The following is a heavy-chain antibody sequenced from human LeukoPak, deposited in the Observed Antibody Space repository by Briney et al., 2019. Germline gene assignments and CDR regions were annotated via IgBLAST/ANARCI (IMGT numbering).Heavy chain of an antibody. CDR1: GFTFSSYS. J-gene: IGHJ4*02. Sequence: GGSLRLSCAASGFTFSSYSMNWVRQAPGKGLEWVSSISSSSSYIYYADSVKGRFTISRDNAKNSLYLQMNSLRAEDTAVYYCARSGSSTTRWSCYFDYWGQGTLVTVSS. CDR2: ISSSSSYI. V-gene: IGHV3-21*01. CDR3: ARSGSSTTRWSCYFDY. D-gene: IGHD6-13*01.